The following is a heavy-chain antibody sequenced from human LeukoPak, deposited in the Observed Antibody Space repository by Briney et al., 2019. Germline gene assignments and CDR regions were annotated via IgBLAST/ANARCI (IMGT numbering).Heavy chain of an antibody. J-gene: IGHJ1*01. D-gene: IGHD1-26*01. CDR2: IYNSGST. Sequence: PSETLSLTCTVSGASISGYYWTWIGHPPGKGREGMGYIYNSGSTNYNPPLKSRGTMPVHPSKHQVSPKVTSVPPADTAVYYCASGRDQLPYFQYWRRGTVASVSS. CDR3: ASGRDQLPYFQY. CDR1: GASISGYY. V-gene: IGHV4-59*01.